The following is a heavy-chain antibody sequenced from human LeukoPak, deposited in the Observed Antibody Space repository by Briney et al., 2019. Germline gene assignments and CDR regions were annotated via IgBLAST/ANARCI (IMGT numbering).Heavy chain of an antibody. Sequence: ASVKVSCKASGYTFTSYDINWVRQATGQWLEWMGWMNPNSGNTGYAQKFQGRVTMTRNTSISTAYMELSSLRSEDTAVYYCARGFYMVRGVILGYWGQGTLVTVSS. J-gene: IGHJ4*02. CDR2: MNPNSGNT. V-gene: IGHV1-8*01. CDR3: ARGFYMVRGVILGY. D-gene: IGHD3-10*01. CDR1: GYTFTSYD.